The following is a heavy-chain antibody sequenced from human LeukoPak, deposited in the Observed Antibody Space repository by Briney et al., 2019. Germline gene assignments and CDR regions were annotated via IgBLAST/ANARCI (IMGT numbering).Heavy chain of an antibody. J-gene: IGHJ4*02. V-gene: IGHV4-39*01. CDR2: IYYRGST. CDR1: GGSISSSSYY. D-gene: IGHD1-1*01. Sequence: SETLSLTCTVSGGSISSSSYYWGWIRQPPGKGLEWIGSIYYRGSTYYNPSLESRVTISVDTSKNQFSLKLSSVTAADTAVYYCARQSYYSWNRFDNWGQGTLVTVSS. CDR3: ARQSYYSWNRFDN.